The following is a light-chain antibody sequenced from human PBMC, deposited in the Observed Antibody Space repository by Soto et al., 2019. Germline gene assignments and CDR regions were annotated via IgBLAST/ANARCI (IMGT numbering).Light chain of an antibody. J-gene: IGKJ2*01. V-gene: IGKV3-20*01. CDR1: QSVSSTY. CDR3: QQYGGSSYS. Sequence: EIVLTQSPGTLSLSPGERATLSCRASQSVSSTYLAWYQQNPGQAPRLLIYGASSRATGIPDRFSGSGSGTAFMLIISRLEPEDFAVYFCQQYGGSSYSFGQGTKLEIK. CDR2: GAS.